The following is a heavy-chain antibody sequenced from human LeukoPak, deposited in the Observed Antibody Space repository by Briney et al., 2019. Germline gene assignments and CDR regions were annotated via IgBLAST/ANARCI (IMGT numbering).Heavy chain of an antibody. Sequence: GGSLRLSCAASGFTFDDYAVHWVRQAPGKGLEWVSLISGDGDSTYYADSVKGRFTISRDTSKNSLYLQMDSLRTEDTALYYCAKGQGYYFDYWGQGTLVTVSS. CDR3: AKGQGYYFDY. V-gene: IGHV3-43*02. CDR1: GFTFDDYA. CDR2: ISGDGDST. J-gene: IGHJ4*02.